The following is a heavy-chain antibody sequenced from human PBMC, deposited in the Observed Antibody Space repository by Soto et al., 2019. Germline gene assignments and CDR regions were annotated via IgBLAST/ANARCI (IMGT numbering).Heavy chain of an antibody. CDR1: GGSISSSSYY. CDR2: IYYSGST. J-gene: IGHJ4*02. D-gene: IGHD3-22*01. V-gene: IGHV4-39*01. CDR3: ARQEADSSGYGPWYYFYY. Sequence: PSDTLSLTCTVSGGSISSSSYYWGWIRQPPGKGLEWIGSIYYSGSTYYNPSLKSRVTISVDTSKNQFSLKLSSVTAADTAVYYCARQEADSSGYGPWYYFYYWGQGSLVPVS.